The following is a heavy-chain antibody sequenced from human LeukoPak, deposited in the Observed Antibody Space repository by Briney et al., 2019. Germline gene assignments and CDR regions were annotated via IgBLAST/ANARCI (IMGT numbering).Heavy chain of an antibody. J-gene: IGHJ5*02. D-gene: IGHD2-2*01. CDR1: GYTFSGFY. CDR2: MNPNSGNT. CDR3: ARVPRRGDPFDP. V-gene: IGHV1-8*02. Sequence: GASVKVSCKASGYTFSGFYIHWVRQATGQGLEWMGWMNPNSGNTGYAQEFLGRVTMTRNTSISTAYMELSSLRSEDTAVYYCARVPRRGDPFDPWGQGTLVTVSS.